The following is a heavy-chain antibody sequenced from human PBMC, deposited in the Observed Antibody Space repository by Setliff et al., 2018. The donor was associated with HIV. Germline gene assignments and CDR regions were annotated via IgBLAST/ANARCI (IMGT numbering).Heavy chain of an antibody. CDR1: GGSISNYY. J-gene: IGHJ3*02. Sequence: PSETLSLTCTVSGGSISNYYWSWIRQPPGKGLEWIGYIHYSGSTNYNPSLKSRVTISIDTSKNQISLRLNSLTAADTALYYCARGTTLNVVPDAFDIWGQGTMVTVSS. D-gene: IGHD4-17*01. V-gene: IGHV4-59*08. CDR3: ARGTTLNVVPDAFDI. CDR2: IHYSGST.